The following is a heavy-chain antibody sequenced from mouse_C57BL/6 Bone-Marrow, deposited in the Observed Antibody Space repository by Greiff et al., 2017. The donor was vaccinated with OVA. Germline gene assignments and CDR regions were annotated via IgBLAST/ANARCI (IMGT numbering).Heavy chain of an antibody. J-gene: IGHJ1*03. V-gene: IGHV1-39*01. CDR2: LNPNYGTT. Sequence: EVKLVESGPELVKPGASVKISCKASGYSFTDYNMNWVKQSNGKSLEWIGVLNPNYGTTSYNQKFKGKATLTVDQSSSTAYMQLNSLTSEDSSVYYCAFYYGSSYRYVDVWGTGTTVTVSS. CDR3: AFYYGSSYRYVDV. D-gene: IGHD1-1*01. CDR1: GYSFTDYN.